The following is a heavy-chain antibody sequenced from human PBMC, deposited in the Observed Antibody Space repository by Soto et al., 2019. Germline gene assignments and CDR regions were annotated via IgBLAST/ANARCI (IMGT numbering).Heavy chain of an antibody. CDR3: ARIYYDSVFDY. Sequence: QLQLQESGPGLVKPSETLSLTCTVSGGSISSSSYYWGWIRQPPGKGLEWIGSIYYSGSTYYNPSLKSRVTISVDTSKNQFSLKLSSVTATDTAVYYCARIYYDSVFDYWGQGTLVTVSS. J-gene: IGHJ4*02. CDR1: GGSISSSSYY. D-gene: IGHD3-22*01. V-gene: IGHV4-39*01. CDR2: IYYSGST.